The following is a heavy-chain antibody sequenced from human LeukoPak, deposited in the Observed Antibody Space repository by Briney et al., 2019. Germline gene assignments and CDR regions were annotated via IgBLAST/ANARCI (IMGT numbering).Heavy chain of an antibody. J-gene: IGHJ4*02. Sequence: TPSATLSLTCAVASYSISSGSNWGWIRQSPGKGLEWVWSIFHSGNSYYNPSLKCRLTMSVDTSKNQFSLKLTSVAAADTALYYCARVTYVDDMLYQYFDYWGQGILVTVSS. CDR3: ARVTYVDDMLYQYFDY. V-gene: IGHV4-38-2*01. D-gene: IGHD4-17*01. CDR2: IFHSGNS. CDR1: SYSISSGSN.